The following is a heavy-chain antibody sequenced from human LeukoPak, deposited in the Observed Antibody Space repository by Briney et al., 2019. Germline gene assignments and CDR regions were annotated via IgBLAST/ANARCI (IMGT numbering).Heavy chain of an antibody. Sequence: ASAKVSFKASGYTFTSYDINWVRQATGQGLEWMGWMNPNSGNTGYAQKFQGRVNMTRNTSISTAYMELSSLESEDTAVYYCARRRSGSSGPPSDHWGQGTLVTASS. CDR3: ARRRSGSSGPPSDH. D-gene: IGHD6-6*01. J-gene: IGHJ4*02. CDR2: MNPNSGNT. V-gene: IGHV1-8*01. CDR1: GYTFTSYD.